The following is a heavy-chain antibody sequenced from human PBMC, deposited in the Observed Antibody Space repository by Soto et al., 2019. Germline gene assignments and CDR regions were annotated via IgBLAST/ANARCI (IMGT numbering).Heavy chain of an antibody. V-gene: IGHV3-33*01. D-gene: IGHD4-17*01. CDR3: ARDSDYGGNSYYFDY. CDR1: GFTFSSYG. Sequence: GGSLRLSCAASGFTFSSYGMHWVRQAPGKGLEWVAVIWYDGSNKYYADSVKGRFTISRDNSKNTLYLQMNSLRAEDTAVYYCARDSDYGGNSYYFDYWGQGTLVTVSS. CDR2: IWYDGSNK. J-gene: IGHJ4*02.